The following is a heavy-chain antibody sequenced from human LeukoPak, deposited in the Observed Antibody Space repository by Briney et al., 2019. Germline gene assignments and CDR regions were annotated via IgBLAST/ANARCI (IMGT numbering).Heavy chain of an antibody. CDR2: INPNSGGT. D-gene: IGHD3-22*01. CDR3: ARDYDSSGYYRDY. J-gene: IGHJ4*02. Sequence: ASVKVSCKTSGYTFTGYYIHWVRQAPGRGLEWMGWINPNSGGTNYAQKFQGRVTMTRDTSISTTYMELSRLRSDDTATYYCARDYDSSGYYRDYWGQGTLVTVSS. CDR1: GYTFTGYY. V-gene: IGHV1-2*02.